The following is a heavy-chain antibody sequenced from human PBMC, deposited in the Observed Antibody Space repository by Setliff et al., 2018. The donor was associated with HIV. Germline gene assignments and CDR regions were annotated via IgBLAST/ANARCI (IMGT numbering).Heavy chain of an antibody. CDR2: INPNSGGT. J-gene: IGHJ4*02. CDR1: GYTFTGYY. D-gene: IGHD3-22*01. Sequence: RASVKVSCKASGYTFTGYYMHWVRQAPGQGLEWMGRINPNSGGTKYAQKFQGRVTMTRDTSISTAYMELSRLISDDTAVYYCARARRWLFRTGTYYFDYWGQGTLVTVSS. CDR3: ARARRWLFRTGTYYFDY. V-gene: IGHV1-2*06.